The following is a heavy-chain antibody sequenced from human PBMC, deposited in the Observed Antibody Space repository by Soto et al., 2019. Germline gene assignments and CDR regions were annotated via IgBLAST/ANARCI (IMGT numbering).Heavy chain of an antibody. J-gene: IGHJ5*02. CDR2: IYYSGST. V-gene: IGHV4-59*01. CDR3: AREPRDFWSGYTKFDP. CDR1: GGSISSYY. Sequence: PSETLSLTCTVSGGSISSYYWSWIRQPPGKGLEWIGYIYYSGSTNYNPSLKSRVTISVDTSKNQFSLKLSSVTAADTAVYYCAREPRDFWSGYTKFDPWGQGTLVTVSS. D-gene: IGHD3-3*01.